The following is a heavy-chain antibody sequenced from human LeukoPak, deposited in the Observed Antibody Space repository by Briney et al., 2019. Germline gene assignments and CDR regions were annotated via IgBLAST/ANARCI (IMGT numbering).Heavy chain of an antibody. V-gene: IGHV5-51*01. Sequence: GESLKISCKGSGYSFSSCWIGWVRQMPGKGLEWMGVIYPGDSDTRYSPSFQGRVTISADKSISTAYLQWSSLKASDTAMYYCATSIATSGHFDYWGQGTLVTVSS. CDR3: ATSIATSGHFDY. CDR1: GYSFSSCW. CDR2: IYPGDSDT. D-gene: IGHD6-13*01. J-gene: IGHJ4*02.